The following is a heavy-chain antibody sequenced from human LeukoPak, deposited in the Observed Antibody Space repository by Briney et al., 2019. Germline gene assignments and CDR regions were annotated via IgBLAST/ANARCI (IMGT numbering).Heavy chain of an antibody. Sequence: GGALRLSCAASGFTFSSYAMHWVRQAPGKGLEWGAVISYDGSNKYYADSVKGRFTISRDNSKNTLYLQMKSLRAEDTAVYYCARDNYYGSGLYGDWGQGTLVTVSS. D-gene: IGHD3-10*01. CDR1: GFTFSSYA. V-gene: IGHV3-30-3*01. CDR3: ARDNYYGSGLYGD. CDR2: ISYDGSNK. J-gene: IGHJ4*02.